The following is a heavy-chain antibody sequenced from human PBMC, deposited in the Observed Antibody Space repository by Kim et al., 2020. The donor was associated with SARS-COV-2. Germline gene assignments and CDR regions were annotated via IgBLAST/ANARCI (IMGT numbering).Heavy chain of an antibody. J-gene: IGHJ4*01. CDR2: ISTSSGTI. V-gene: IGHV3-48*01. CDR1: GFTFSTSY. D-gene: IGHD1-26*01. CDR3: ARGGVGY. Sequence: GGSLRLSCAASGFTFSTSYMNWVRRAPGKGLEWVSYISTSSGTIYYADSVKGRFTVSRDNAKNSLYLQMNSLRAEDTAVYYCARGGVGYWWHGRLVTVYS.